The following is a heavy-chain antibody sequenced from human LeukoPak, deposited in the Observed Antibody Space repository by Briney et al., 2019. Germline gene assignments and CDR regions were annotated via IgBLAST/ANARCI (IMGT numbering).Heavy chain of an antibody. J-gene: IGHJ4*02. V-gene: IGHV3-66*01. CDR1: GFTVSNTY. Sequence: PGGSLRLSCAASGFTVSNTYMSWVRQAPATGLQWVSIIYSGGNKYYADSVKGRFTISRDNSKNTLYLHMNSLTNEDSAVYLCARALDDGSAYYSPTFDFWGQGTLVTVSS. CDR2: IYSGGNK. CDR3: ARALDDGSAYYSPTFDF. D-gene: IGHD3-22*01.